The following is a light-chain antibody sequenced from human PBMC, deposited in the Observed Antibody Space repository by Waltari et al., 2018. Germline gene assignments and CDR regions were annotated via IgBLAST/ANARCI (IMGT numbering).Light chain of an antibody. CDR3: QQRRNWPLT. V-gene: IGKV3-11*01. CDR2: AAS. J-gene: IGKJ4*01. CDR1: QSVGTY. Sequence: EIVLTQSPAILSFSPGERATLTCRASQSVGTYLAWYQQRPGQSPSLLIYAASYRATGIPARFSGSGSETDFTLTFSSLQPEDFAVYDCQQRRNWPLTFGGGTRVQI.